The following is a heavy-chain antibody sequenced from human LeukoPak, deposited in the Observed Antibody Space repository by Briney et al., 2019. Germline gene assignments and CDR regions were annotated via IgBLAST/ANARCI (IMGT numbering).Heavy chain of an antibody. CDR3: ARDKWNYYDSSGYYPY. CDR2: INEDGSIT. V-gene: IGHV3-74*01. D-gene: IGHD3-22*01. Sequence: PGGSLRLSCAVTGFTFRTYWMHWVRQVPGEGLVWVSRINEDGSITNYADSVKGRFSISRDNAKNTLYLQMNSLRAEDTAVYYCARDKWNYYDSSGYYPYWGQGTLVTVSS. CDR1: GFTFRTYW. J-gene: IGHJ4*02.